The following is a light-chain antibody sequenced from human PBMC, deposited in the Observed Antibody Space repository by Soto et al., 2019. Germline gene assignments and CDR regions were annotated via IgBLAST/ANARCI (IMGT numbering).Light chain of an antibody. CDR3: CSYAGSSTFDVV. J-gene: IGLJ2*01. CDR1: SSDVGNYNL. V-gene: IGLV2-23*03. CDR2: EGS. Sequence: QSALTQPASVSGSPGQSITISCTGTSSDVGNYNLVSWYQQHPGKAPKLMIYEGSKRPSGVSNRFSGSKSGNTASLTISGLQAEDEADYYCCSYAGSSTFDVVFGGGTKVTVL.